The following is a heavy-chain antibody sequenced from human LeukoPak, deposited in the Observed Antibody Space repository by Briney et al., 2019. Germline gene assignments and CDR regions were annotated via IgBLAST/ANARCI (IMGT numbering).Heavy chain of an antibody. CDR3: ARDRRYCSGGSCLFYYYGMDV. Sequence: ASVKVSCKASGGTFSSYAISWVRQAPGQGLEWMGGIIPIFGTANYAQKFQGRVTITADESTSTAYMELSSLRSEDTAVYYCARDRRYCSGGSCLFYYYGMDVWGQGTTVTVSS. J-gene: IGHJ6*02. V-gene: IGHV1-69*13. CDR2: IIPIFGTA. CDR1: GGTFSSYA. D-gene: IGHD2-15*01.